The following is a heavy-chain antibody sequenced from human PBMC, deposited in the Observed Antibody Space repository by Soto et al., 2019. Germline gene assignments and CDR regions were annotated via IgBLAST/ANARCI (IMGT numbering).Heavy chain of an antibody. CDR1: GFTFSSYS. CDR2: ISSSSSYI. D-gene: IGHD2-2*01. J-gene: IGHJ4*02. CDR3: ARDPIAYQLLFPQY. Sequence: PGGSLRLSCAASGFTFSSYSMNWVRQAPGKGLEWVSSISSSSSYIYYADSVKGRFTISRDNAKNSLYLQMNSLRAEDTAVYYCARDPIAYQLLFPQYWGQGTLVTVSS. V-gene: IGHV3-21*01.